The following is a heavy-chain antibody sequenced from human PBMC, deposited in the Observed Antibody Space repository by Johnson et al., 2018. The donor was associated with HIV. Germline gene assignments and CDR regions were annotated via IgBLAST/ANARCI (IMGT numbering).Heavy chain of an antibody. CDR2: INSDGSST. CDR3: ARGAWSYCGGDCYGYPPDAFDI. D-gene: IGHD2-21*02. CDR1: GFTFSSYA. V-gene: IGHV3-74*02. J-gene: IGHJ3*02. Sequence: VQLVESGGGLVQPGGSLRLSCAASGFTFSSYAMSWVRQAPGKGLAWVSRINSDGSSTRYADSVKGRFTVSRDNAKNKLYLQMNSLRAEDTAVYYCARGAWSYCGGDCYGYPPDAFDIWGQGTMVTVSS.